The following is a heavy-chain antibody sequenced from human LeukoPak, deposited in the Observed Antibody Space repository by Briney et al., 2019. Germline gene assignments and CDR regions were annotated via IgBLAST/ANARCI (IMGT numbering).Heavy chain of an antibody. CDR2: MNPNSGNT. CDR3: ARDPGYCSSTSCSPGI. Sequence: GASVKVSCKASGYTFTSCDINWVRQATGQGLEWMGWMNPNSGNTGYAQKFQGRVTMTRNTSISTAYMELSSLRSEDTAVYYCARDPGYCSSTSCSPGIWGQGTMVTVSS. CDR1: GYTFTSCD. J-gene: IGHJ3*02. V-gene: IGHV1-8*01. D-gene: IGHD2-2*03.